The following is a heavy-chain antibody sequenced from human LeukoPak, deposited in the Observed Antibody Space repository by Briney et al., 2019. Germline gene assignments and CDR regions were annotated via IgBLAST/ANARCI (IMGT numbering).Heavy chain of an antibody. Sequence: SVKVSCTASGGTFSSYAISWVRQAPGQGLEWMGGIIPIFGTANYAQNLQGRVTITADESTSTAYMELSSLRSEDTAVYYCARSSRGHFHYYYYGMDVWGQGTTVTVSS. J-gene: IGHJ6*02. V-gene: IGHV1-69*01. CDR2: IIPIFGTA. CDR3: ARSSRGHFHYYYYGMDV. D-gene: IGHD6-25*01. CDR1: GGTFSSYA.